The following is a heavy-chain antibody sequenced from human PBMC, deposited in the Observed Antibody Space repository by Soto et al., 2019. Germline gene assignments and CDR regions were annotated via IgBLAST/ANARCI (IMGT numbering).Heavy chain of an antibody. Sequence: EVQVLESGGGLVQPGGSLRLSCIASGFTFNIYAMNWVRQAPGKGLEWVSSISGDNDNTYYADSVKGRFTISRDTSKRTLYWAMHSLRVEDTAMYYCGKTLVTAGTPVFDFRGQGTMLTVSS. CDR1: GFTFNIYA. CDR3: GKTLVTAGTPVFDF. V-gene: IGHV3-23*01. J-gene: IGHJ3*01. D-gene: IGHD6-13*01. CDR2: ISGDNDNT.